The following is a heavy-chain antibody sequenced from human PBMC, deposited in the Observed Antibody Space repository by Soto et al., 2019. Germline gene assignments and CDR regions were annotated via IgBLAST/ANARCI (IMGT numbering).Heavy chain of an antibody. CDR1: GFSLSDYA. J-gene: IGHJ4*02. CDR3: ARDGPLPSTSGWDFVMLDH. Sequence: QVQLVESGGGVVQPGGSLRLSCAASGFSLSDYAMHWVRQGPGKGLEWVASVSYDESNKYYTESVKGRFSISRDTSKNTLSLQMDTWRPDDTAVYYCARDGPLPSTSGWDFVMLDHWGQGTLVTFS. D-gene: IGHD6-19*01. V-gene: IGHV3-30-3*01. CDR2: VSYDESNK.